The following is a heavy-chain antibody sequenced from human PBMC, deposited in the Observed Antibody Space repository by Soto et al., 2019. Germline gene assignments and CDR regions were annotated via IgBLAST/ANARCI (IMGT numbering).Heavy chain of an antibody. CDR1: GYTFNSYG. V-gene: IGHV1-18*01. CDR2: ISAYNGNT. CDR3: ARDRFDVGATNWFDP. J-gene: IGHJ5*02. Sequence: QVQLVQSGAEVKKPGASVKVSCKASGYTFNSYGISWVRQAPGQGLEWMGWISAYNGNTNYAQKLQGRVTMTTDTSTRTAYMELRSLRSDDTAVYYCARDRFDVGATNWFDPWGQGPLVTVSS. D-gene: IGHD1-26*01.